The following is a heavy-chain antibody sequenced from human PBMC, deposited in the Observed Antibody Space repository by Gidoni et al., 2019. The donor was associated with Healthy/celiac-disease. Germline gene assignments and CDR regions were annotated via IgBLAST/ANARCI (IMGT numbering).Heavy chain of an antibody. J-gene: IGHJ3*02. CDR1: GGSISSGSYY. CDR2: IYTSGST. Sequence: QVQLQESGPGLVKPSQTLSLTCTVSGGSISSGSYYWSWIRQPAGKGLEWIGRIYTSGSTNYNPSLKSRVTISVDTSKNQFSLKLSSVTAADTAVYYCARDPNTVDWAPAFDIWGQGTMVTVSS. CDR3: ARDPNTVDWAPAFDI. V-gene: IGHV4-61*02. D-gene: IGHD4-17*01.